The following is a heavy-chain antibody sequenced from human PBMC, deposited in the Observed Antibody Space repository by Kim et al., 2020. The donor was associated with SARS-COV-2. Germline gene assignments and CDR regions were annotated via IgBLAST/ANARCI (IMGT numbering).Heavy chain of an antibody. J-gene: IGHJ5*02. Sequence: GESLKISCNGSGYSFTSYWIGWVRQMPGKGLEWMGIIYPGDSDTRYSPSFQGQVTISADKSISTAYLQWSSLKASDTAMYYCARKHCSSTSCYWRDYNWFDPWGRRTLVTVSS. V-gene: IGHV5-51*01. CDR2: IYPGDSDT. D-gene: IGHD2-2*01. CDR1: GYSFTSYW. CDR3: ARKHCSSTSCYWRDYNWFDP.